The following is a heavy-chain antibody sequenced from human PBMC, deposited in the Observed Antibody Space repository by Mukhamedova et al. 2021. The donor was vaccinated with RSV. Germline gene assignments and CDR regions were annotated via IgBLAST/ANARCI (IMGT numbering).Heavy chain of an antibody. D-gene: IGHD6-13*01. J-gene: IGHJ4*02. V-gene: IGHV1-69*04. CDR3: AREGGAAAVNPFDY. Sequence: QWYQRRVTITADKSTSTAYMELSSLRSEDTAVYYCAREGGAAAVNPFDYWGQGTLVTVSS.